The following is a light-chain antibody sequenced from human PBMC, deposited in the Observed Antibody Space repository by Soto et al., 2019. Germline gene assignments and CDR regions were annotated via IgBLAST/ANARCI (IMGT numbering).Light chain of an antibody. CDR2: EVS. Sequence: QPVLTQPASVKGAPAQSITIYCTGPISDAVGYNYVAWYQQHPGKAPKLIIYEVSNRPSGVSNRFSGSKSGNAASLTISGLQPEDEADYYCSSYTVSSTFYVSGSGSKVPVL. CDR1: ISDAVGYNY. J-gene: IGLJ1*01. CDR3: SSYTVSSTFYV. V-gene: IGLV2-14*01.